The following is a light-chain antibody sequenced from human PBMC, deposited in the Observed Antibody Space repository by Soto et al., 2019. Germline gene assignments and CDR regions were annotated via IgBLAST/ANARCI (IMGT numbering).Light chain of an antibody. CDR2: DAS. CDR1: QPISSW. CDR3: QQYNSYSEA. Sequence: DIQMTQSPPTLSASVGDRVTMTCRASQPISSWLAWYHQKPGKAPKLLIYDASNLESGVPSRFSGSGSGTEFTLTINSLQPEDFGIYYCQQYNSYSEAFGQGTKVDIK. V-gene: IGKV1-5*01. J-gene: IGKJ1*01.